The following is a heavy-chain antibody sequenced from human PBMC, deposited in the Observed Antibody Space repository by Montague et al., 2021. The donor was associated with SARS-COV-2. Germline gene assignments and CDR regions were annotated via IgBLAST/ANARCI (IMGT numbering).Heavy chain of an antibody. CDR1: GGSIRSSSYY. Sequence: SETLSLTCTVSGGSIRSSSYYWGWIRQPPGKGLEWIGSIYYSGSTYYNPSLKIRVTISVDTSKNQLSLKLSSVTAADTAVYYCARHRITIFSGRMFDYWGQGTLVTVSS. CDR2: IYYSGST. V-gene: IGHV4-39*01. CDR3: ARHRITIFSGRMFDY. J-gene: IGHJ4*02. D-gene: IGHD3-9*01.